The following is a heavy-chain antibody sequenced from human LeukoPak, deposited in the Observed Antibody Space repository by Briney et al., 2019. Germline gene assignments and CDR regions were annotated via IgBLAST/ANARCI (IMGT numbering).Heavy chain of an antibody. CDR3: ARAYCSSTSCYKGYYYYYYMDV. CDR2: IYPGDSDT. D-gene: IGHD2-2*02. Sequence: RGESLQISCKGSGYSFTSYWIGWVRQVPGKGLEWMGIIYPGDSDTRYSPSFQGQVTIAADQSISTSDLQWSSLKASDTAMYYCARAYCSSTSCYKGYYYYYYMDVWGKGTTVTVSS. J-gene: IGHJ6*03. V-gene: IGHV5-51*01. CDR1: GYSFTSYW.